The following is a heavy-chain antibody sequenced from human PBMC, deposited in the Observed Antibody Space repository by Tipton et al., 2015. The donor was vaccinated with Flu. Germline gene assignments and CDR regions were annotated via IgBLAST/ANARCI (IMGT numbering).Heavy chain of an antibody. J-gene: IGHJ4*02. CDR2: VFANGGT. Sequence: TLSLTCSVSGDSIGSGTYYWNWIRQSAGKGLEYIGRVFANGGTDYNPSLKSRVTISVDTSKEQVSLNLTSVTAADTAVYYCASAGGYWGQGTLVTVSS. D-gene: IGHD3-10*01. CDR1: GDSIGSGTYY. V-gene: IGHV4-61*02. CDR3: ASAGGY.